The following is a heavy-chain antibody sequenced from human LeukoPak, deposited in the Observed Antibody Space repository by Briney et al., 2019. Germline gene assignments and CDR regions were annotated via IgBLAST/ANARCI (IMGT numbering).Heavy chain of an antibody. Sequence: SQPLSLTRTVSGPSLPSGGSQWRWIREPGGRGLEWFARIYTSGSTNYNPSLKSRVTISVDTSKNQFSLKLSSVTAADTAVYYCAREEIAAHVRFFDPWGQGTLVTVSS. CDR2: IYTSGST. D-gene: IGHD6-6*01. V-gene: IGHV4-61*02. CDR3: AREEIAAHVRFFDP. J-gene: IGHJ5*02. CDR1: GPSLPSGGSQ.